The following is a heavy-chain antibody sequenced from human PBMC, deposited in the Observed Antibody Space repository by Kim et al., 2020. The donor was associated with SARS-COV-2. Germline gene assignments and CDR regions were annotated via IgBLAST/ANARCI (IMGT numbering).Heavy chain of an antibody. CDR1: GFTFSSYG. J-gene: IGHJ4*02. CDR2: ISYDGSNK. V-gene: IGHV3-30*18. Sequence: GGSLRLSCAASGFTFSSYGMHWVRQAPGKGLEWVAVISYDGSNKYYADSVKGRFTISRDNSKNTLYLQMNSLRAEDTAVYYCAKEVPPGYYDSSGYVDYWGQGTLVTVSS. D-gene: IGHD3-22*01. CDR3: AKEVPPGYYDSSGYVDY.